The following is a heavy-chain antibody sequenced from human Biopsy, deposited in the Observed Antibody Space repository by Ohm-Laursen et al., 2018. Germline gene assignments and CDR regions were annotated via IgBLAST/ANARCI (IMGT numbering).Heavy chain of an antibody. CDR2: IYNDVST. V-gene: IGHV4-61*01. J-gene: IGHJ3*01. CDR3: ARGYAGLYEAFDF. Sequence: SETLSLTWTVSGASVSSGSYDWRWIRQPPGKGLEWIGNIYNDVSTKYNPSLRSRVTISADKSTNQFSLKLRSVSAADTAVYYCARGYAGLYEAFDFWGQGTVVTVAS. D-gene: IGHD5-18*01. CDR1: GASVSSGSYD.